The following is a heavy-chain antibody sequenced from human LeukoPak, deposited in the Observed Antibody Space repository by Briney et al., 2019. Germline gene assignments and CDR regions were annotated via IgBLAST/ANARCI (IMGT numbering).Heavy chain of an antibody. J-gene: IGHJ2*01. Sequence: GGSLRLSCAASGFTFSSNGMSWVRQAPGKGLEWVSAISGSGSYTYYADSVKGRFTISRDNSKNTLYLQMNSLRAEDTAVYYCAKGRISMIVDDWYFDLWGRGTLVTVSS. CDR3: AKGRISMIVDDWYFDL. CDR1: GFTFSSNG. D-gene: IGHD3-22*01. CDR2: ISGSGSYT. V-gene: IGHV3-23*01.